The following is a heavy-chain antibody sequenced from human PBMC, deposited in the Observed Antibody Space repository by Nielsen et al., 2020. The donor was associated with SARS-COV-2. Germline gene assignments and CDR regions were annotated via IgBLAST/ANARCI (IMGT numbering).Heavy chain of an antibody. D-gene: IGHD1-26*01. CDR1: GFTFSDYY. CDR2: ITSGSSYT. J-gene: IGHJ2*01. Sequence: GESLKISCAASGFTFSDYYMSWIRQAPGKGLEWVSYITSGSSYTNYADSVKGRFTISRDNAKNSLYLQMRSLRAEDTAVYYCARVLVGVASWNFDLWGRGTLVTVSS. V-gene: IGHV3-11*05. CDR3: ARVLVGVASWNFDL.